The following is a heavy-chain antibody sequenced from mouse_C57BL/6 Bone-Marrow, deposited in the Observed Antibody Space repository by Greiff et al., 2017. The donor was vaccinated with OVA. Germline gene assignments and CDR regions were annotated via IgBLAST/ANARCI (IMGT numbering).Heavy chain of an antibody. CDR1: GYTFTSYT. D-gene: IGHD4-1*01. CDR2: INPSSGYT. V-gene: IGHV1-4*01. J-gene: IGHJ3*01. CDR3: ARGTGSSWFAY. Sequence: QVQLKESGAELARPGASVKMSCKASGYTFTSYTMHWVKQRPGQGLEWIGYINPSSGYTKYNQKFKDKATLTADKSSSTAYMQLSSLTSEDSAVAYCARGTGSSWFAYWGQGTLVTVSA.